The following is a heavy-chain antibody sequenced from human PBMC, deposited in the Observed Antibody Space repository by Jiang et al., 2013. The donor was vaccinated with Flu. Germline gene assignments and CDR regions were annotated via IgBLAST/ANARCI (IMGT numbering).Heavy chain of an antibody. CDR3: ARGEGSGRTGLGPPFDY. Sequence: LLKPSETLSLTCAVYGGSFSRYYWSWIRQPPGKGLEWIGDINDSESTNCNPSLKSRVTMTVDTSKNQFSLRLSSVTTADTAVYYCARGEGSGRTGLGPPFDYWGQGTRVTVPS. CDR2: INDSEST. J-gene: IGHJ4*02. CDR1: GGSFSRYY. D-gene: IGHD1-1*01. V-gene: IGHV4-34*01.